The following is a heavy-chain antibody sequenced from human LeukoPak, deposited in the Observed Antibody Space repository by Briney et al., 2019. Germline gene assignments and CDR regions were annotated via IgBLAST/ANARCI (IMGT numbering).Heavy chain of an antibody. CDR1: GYTFTGYY. CDR3: AREREQWLASYMDV. D-gene: IGHD6-19*01. Sequence: ASVKASCKASGYTFTGYYMHWVRQAPGQGLEWLGWINPNSGGTNYAQKFQGRVTMTRDTSISTAYMELSRLRSDDTTVYYCAREREQWLASYMDVWGKGTTVTVSS. V-gene: IGHV1-2*02. J-gene: IGHJ6*03. CDR2: INPNSGGT.